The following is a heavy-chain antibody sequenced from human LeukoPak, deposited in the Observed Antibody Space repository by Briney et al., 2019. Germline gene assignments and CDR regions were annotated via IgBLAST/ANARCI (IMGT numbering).Heavy chain of an antibody. D-gene: IGHD3-9*01. CDR1: GFTFDDYA. Sequence: GGSLRLSCAASGFTFDDYAMHWVRQAPGKGLEWVSGISWNSGSIGYADSVKGRFTISRDNAKNSMYLQMNSLRAEDTAVYYCAKEADILTGYTDYWGQGTLVTVSS. CDR3: AKEADILTGYTDY. V-gene: IGHV3-9*01. J-gene: IGHJ4*02. CDR2: ISWNSGSI.